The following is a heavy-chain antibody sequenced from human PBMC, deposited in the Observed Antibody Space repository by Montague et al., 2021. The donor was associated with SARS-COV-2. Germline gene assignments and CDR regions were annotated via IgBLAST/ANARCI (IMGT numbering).Heavy chain of an antibody. J-gene: IGHJ6*02. CDR2: TYYRSKWYN. D-gene: IGHD1-1*01. CDR1: GDSVSSNGAT. CDR3: TSGREGNYNVMDV. Sequence: CATSGDSVSSNGATWNWVKQSPSRGLEWLGRTYYRSKWYNDYAVSVRGRVTINPDTSKNQFSLQLNSVTPEDTAIYYCTSGREGNYNVMDVWGQGTTVTVSS. V-gene: IGHV6-1*01.